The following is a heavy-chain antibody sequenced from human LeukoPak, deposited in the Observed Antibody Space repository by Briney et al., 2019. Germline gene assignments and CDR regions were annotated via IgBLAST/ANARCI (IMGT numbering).Heavy chain of an antibody. CDR1: GFTFSSYW. CDR2: VNSDGTGT. V-gene: IGHV3-74*01. CDR3: AKRLGDPRAFDY. J-gene: IGHJ4*02. Sequence: PGGSLRLSCAASGFTFSSYWMHWVRQAPGKGLVWVSRVNSDGTGTTYADSVEGRFTISRDNSRNTLYLQMNSLRADDTAVYYCAKRLGDPRAFDYWGQGTLVTVSS. D-gene: IGHD2-21*02.